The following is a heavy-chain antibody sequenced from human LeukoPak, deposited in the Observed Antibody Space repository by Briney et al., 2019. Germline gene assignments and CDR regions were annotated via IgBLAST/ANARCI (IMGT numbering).Heavy chain of an antibody. J-gene: IGHJ4*02. CDR3: ATGRTSDN. CDR2: IYDRGST. CDR1: GGSISSYY. Sequence: SETLSLTCTVSGGSISSYYWSWIGQPPGKGLEWIGNIYDRGSTKYNPSLKSRVTISVDTSKNQFSLRLSSVTAADTAVYYCATGRTSDNWGQGTLVTVSS. V-gene: IGHV4-59*01.